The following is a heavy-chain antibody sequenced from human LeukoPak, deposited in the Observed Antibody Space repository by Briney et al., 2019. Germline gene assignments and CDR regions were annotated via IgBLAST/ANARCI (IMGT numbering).Heavy chain of an antibody. CDR2: IIPILGIA. Sequence: SVKVSCKASGGTFSSYAISWVRQAPGQGLEWMGRIIPILGIANYAQKFQGRATITADKSTSTAYMELSSLRSEDTAVYYCARAGQIAADFDYWGQGTLVTVSS. V-gene: IGHV1-69*04. J-gene: IGHJ4*02. CDR1: GGTFSSYA. CDR3: ARAGQIAADFDY. D-gene: IGHD6-13*01.